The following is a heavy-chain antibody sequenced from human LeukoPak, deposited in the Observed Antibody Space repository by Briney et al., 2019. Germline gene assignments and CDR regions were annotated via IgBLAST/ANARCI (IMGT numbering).Heavy chain of an antibody. J-gene: IGHJ3*02. CDR3: AGGSTSGAFDI. CDR1: GFTFRNYG. CDR2: ISYDGSNK. D-gene: IGHD2-2*01. Sequence: PGGSLRLSCAASGFTFRNYGMPWVRQAPGKGLEWVAVISYDGSNKYYGDSVKGRFTVSRDNSKNTLYLQMNSLRAEDTAVYYCAGGSTSGAFDIWGQGTLVTVSS. V-gene: IGHV3-33*01.